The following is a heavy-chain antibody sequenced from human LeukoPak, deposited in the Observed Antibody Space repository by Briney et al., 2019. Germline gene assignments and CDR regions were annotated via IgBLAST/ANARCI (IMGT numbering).Heavy chain of an antibody. CDR2: ISGSGGST. J-gene: IGHJ4*02. Sequence: PGGSLRLSCAASGFTFSSYAMSWVRQAPGKGLEWVSAISGSGGSTYYADSVKGRLTISRDNSKNTLYLQMNSLRAEDTAVYYCATEDVKAVALFDYWGPGTLVTVSS. CDR3: ATEDVKAVALFDY. D-gene: IGHD6-19*01. V-gene: IGHV3-23*01. CDR1: GFTFSSYA.